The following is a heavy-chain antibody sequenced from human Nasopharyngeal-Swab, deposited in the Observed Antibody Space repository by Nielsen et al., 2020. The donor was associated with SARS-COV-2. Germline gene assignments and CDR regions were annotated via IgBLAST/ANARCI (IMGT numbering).Heavy chain of an antibody. J-gene: IGHJ4*02. CDR1: GFSLSTFW. D-gene: IGHD4-17*01. Sequence: GGSLRLSCAASGFSLSTFWMHWVRQAPGKGLMWVARISPEGRVIDHADSVRGRLTISRDNSRNTLFLQMNSLTAEDTAVYYCARDAPAHYGAFYWGRGTLVTVSS. CDR3: ARDAPAHYGAFY. CDR2: ISPEGRVI. V-gene: IGHV3-74*01.